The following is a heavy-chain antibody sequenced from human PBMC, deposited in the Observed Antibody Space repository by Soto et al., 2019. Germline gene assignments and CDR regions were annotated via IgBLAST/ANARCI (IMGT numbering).Heavy chain of an antibody. CDR3: ARDRDSSSAVPFGYYGMDV. Sequence: GGSLRPPCAAPGFTVSSNYMSWVRQAPGKGLEWVSVIYSGGSTYYADSVKGRFTISRDNSKNTLYLQMNSLRAEDTAVYYCARDRDSSSAVPFGYYGMDVWGQGTTVTVSS. CDR2: IYSGGST. D-gene: IGHD6-6*01. CDR1: GFTVSSNY. V-gene: IGHV3-53*01. J-gene: IGHJ6*02.